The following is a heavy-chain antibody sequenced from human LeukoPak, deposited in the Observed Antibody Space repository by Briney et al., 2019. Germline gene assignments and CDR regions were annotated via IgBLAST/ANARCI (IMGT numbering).Heavy chain of an antibody. J-gene: IGHJ5*02. D-gene: IGHD5-12*01. Sequence: SETLSLTCAVYGGSFSGYYWSRIRQPPGKGLEWIGEINHSGSTSYNPSLKSRVTISVDTSKNQFSLKLSSVTAADTAVYYCARPRGYSGYEWFNWFDPWGQGTLVTVSS. V-gene: IGHV4-34*01. CDR2: INHSGST. CDR3: ARPRGYSGYEWFNWFDP. CDR1: GGSFSGYY.